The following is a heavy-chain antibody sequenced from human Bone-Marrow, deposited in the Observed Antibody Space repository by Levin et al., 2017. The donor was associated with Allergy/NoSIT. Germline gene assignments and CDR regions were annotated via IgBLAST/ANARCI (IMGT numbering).Heavy chain of an antibody. CDR3: EGGSVAVGEKGWFDP. CDR2: ISYSGST. V-gene: IGHV4-59*11. D-gene: IGHD6-19*01. CDR1: NGPISSHF. Sequence: KPSETLSLTCTVSNGPISSHFWGWVRQPPGRGLEWIGHISYSGSTNYNLALRRRVTISIDTSKYQFSLTLSSVTPADTAAYFCEGGSVAVGEKGWFDPWGQGILVTGSS. J-gene: IGHJ5*02.